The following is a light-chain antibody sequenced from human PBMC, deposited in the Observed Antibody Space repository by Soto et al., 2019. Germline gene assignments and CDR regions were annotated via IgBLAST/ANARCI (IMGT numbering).Light chain of an antibody. CDR3: CSYAGSNTFV. CDR2: EGV. Sequence: QSALTQPASVSGSPGQSITISCTGTSSDVGNYNLVSWYQQHPGKAPKLIIYEGVKRPSGISNRFSGSKSGNTASLKISGLQAEDEADYYCCSYAGSNTFVFGSGTKLTVL. J-gene: IGLJ1*01. V-gene: IGLV2-23*01. CDR1: SSDVGNYNL.